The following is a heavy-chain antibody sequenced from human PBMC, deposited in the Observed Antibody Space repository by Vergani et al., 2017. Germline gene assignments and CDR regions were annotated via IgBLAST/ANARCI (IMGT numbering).Heavy chain of an antibody. Sequence: GKREKGGGEVKKPGASVKVSCKASGYTFTSYGISWVRQAPGQGLEWMGWISAYNGNTNYAQKLQGRVTMTTDTSTSTAYMELRSLRSDDTAVYYCAREQWLPIDYFDYWGQGTLVTVSS. CDR3: AREQWLPIDYFDY. D-gene: IGHD6-19*01. CDR1: GYTFTSYG. V-gene: IGHV1-18*04. CDR2: ISAYNGNT. J-gene: IGHJ4*02.